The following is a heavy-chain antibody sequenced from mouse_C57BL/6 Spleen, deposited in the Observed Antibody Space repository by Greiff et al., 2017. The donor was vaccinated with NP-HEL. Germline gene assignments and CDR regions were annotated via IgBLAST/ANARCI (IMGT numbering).Heavy chain of an antibody. J-gene: IGHJ4*01. V-gene: IGHV1-5*01. CDR1: GYTFTSYW. CDR3: TRRGKMDGYYYAMDY. D-gene: IGHD2-3*01. Sequence: EVKLVESGTVLARPGASVKMSCKTSGYTFTSYWMHWVKQRPGQGLEWIGAIYPGNSDTSYNQKFKGKAKLTAVTSASTAYMELSSLTNEDSAVYYCTRRGKMDGYYYAMDYWGQGTSVTVSS. CDR2: IYPGNSDT.